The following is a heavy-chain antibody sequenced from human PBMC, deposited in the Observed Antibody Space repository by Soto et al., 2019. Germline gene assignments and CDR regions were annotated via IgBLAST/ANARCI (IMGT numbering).Heavy chain of an antibody. CDR3: ARPGGGYCSGGSCFSAFDS. D-gene: IGHD2-15*01. CDR2: ISRTSGFI. J-gene: IGHJ4*02. Sequence: GSLRLSCAASGFTFNTYEIKWVRQAPGKGLEWVSYISRTSGFIYYADSVKGRFTISRDNAKNSLYLQLNSLRVEDTAVYYCARPGGGYCSGGSCFSAFDSWGQGTLVTVSS. CDR1: GFTFNTYE. V-gene: IGHV3-21*06.